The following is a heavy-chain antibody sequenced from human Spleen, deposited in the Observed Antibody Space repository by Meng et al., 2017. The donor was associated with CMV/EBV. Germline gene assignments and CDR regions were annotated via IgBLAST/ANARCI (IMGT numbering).Heavy chain of an antibody. CDR3: ARGDYDFWSGYYPHWFDP. J-gene: IGHJ5*02. Sequence: GSLRLSCTVSGDSVNSGNYYWGWIRQPPGKGLEWIAYIYYIGNTKYNLSLKSRLTISVDTSKNQFSLKLTSVTAADTAVYYCARGDYDFWSGYYPHWFDPWGQGTLVTVSS. D-gene: IGHD3-3*01. CDR2: IYYIGNT. CDR1: GDSVNSGNYY. V-gene: IGHV4-61*01.